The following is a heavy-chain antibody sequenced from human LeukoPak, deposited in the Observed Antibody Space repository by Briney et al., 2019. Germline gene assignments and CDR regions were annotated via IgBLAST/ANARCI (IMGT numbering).Heavy chain of an antibody. J-gene: IGHJ6*03. Sequence: SETLSLTCTVSGGSISSYYWSWIRQPAGKGLEWIGRIYTSGSTNYNPSLKSRVTMSVDTSKNQFSLKLSSVTAADTAVYYCAREGAGSYYNYYYYYYMDVWGKGTTVTISS. V-gene: IGHV4-4*07. D-gene: IGHD3-10*01. CDR2: IYTSGST. CDR1: GGSISSYY. CDR3: AREGAGSYYNYYYYYYMDV.